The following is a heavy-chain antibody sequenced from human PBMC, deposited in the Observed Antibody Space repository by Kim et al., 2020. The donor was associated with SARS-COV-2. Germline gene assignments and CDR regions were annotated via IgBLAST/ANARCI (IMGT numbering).Heavy chain of an antibody. CDR1: NGSISGYY. CDR3: ARNSHSSAADY. D-gene: IGHD3-22*01. CDR2: AYYNGNA. V-gene: IGHV4-59*08. Sequence: SETLSLTCTVSNGSISGYYWTWVRQPPREGLEWIGYAYYNGNANYSPSLRSRATISVDTTRNQFSLKLRSVTAADTAVYYCARNSHSSAADYWGRGTLV. J-gene: IGHJ4*02.